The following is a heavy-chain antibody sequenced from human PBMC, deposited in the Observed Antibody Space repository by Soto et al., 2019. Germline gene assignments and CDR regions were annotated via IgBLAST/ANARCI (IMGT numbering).Heavy chain of an antibody. V-gene: IGHV1-3*01. J-gene: IGHJ4*02. Sequence: GASVKVSCKASGYTFTSYAMHWVRQAPGQRLEWMGWINAGNGNTKYSQKFQERVTITRDMSTSTAYMELSSLRSEDTAVYYCAAIYDSSGYSDYWGQGTLVTVSS. CDR1: GYTFTSYA. CDR3: AAIYDSSGYSDY. CDR2: INAGNGNT. D-gene: IGHD3-22*01.